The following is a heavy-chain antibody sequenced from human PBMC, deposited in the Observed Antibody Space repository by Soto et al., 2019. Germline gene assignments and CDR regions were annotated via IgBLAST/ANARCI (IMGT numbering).Heavy chain of an antibody. D-gene: IGHD3-22*01. J-gene: IGHJ4*02. V-gene: IGHV1-3*01. Sequence: QVQLVQSGAEVKKPGASVRVSCKASGYIFTTYTIHWVRQAPGQSLEWMGWLNLVSDSPNYSRTFQDRVTMTRDTSANTAYMELTSLTSEDTAIYYCTRQAIYDTTGYYDFWGQGTLVIVSS. CDR3: TRQAIYDTTGYYDF. CDR2: LNLVSDSP. CDR1: GYIFTTYT.